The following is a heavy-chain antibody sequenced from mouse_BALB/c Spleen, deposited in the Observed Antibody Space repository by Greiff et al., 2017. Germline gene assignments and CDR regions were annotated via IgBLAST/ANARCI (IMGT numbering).Heavy chain of an antibody. D-gene: IGHD1-1*01. Sequence: VQLKESGGDLVKPGGSLKLSCAASGFTFSSYGMSWVRQTPDKRLEWVATISSGGSYTYYPDSVKGRFTISRDNAKNTLYLQMSSLKSEDTAMYYCARHEGDYYGSTYYFDYWGQGTTLTVSS. CDR1: GFTFSSYG. CDR2: ISSGGSYT. V-gene: IGHV5-6*01. CDR3: ARHEGDYYGSTYYFDY. J-gene: IGHJ2*01.